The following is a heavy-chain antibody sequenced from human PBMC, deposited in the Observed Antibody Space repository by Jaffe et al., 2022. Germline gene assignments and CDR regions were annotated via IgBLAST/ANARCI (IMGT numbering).Heavy chain of an antibody. D-gene: IGHD3-10*01. Sequence: QVTLRESGPALVKPTQTLTLTCTFSGFSLSTSGMCVSWVRQPPGKALEWLALIDWDDDKYYSTSLKTRLTISKDTSKNQVVLTMTNMDPVDTATYYCARTLYYGSGSPWFDPWGQGTLVTVSS. CDR2: IDWDDDK. J-gene: IGHJ5*02. CDR1: GFSLSTSGMC. V-gene: IGHV2-70*20. CDR3: ARTLYYGSGSPWFDP.